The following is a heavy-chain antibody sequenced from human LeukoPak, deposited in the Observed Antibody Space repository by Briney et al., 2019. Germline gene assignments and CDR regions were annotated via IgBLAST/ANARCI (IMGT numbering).Heavy chain of an antibody. CDR1: GFTFSSYA. V-gene: IGHV3-23*01. D-gene: IGHD3-9*01. CDR3: AKHLSTGYYKIAFDV. J-gene: IGHJ3*01. Sequence: GGSLRLSCAASGFTFSSYAMSWVRQAPGKGLEWLSTISNSGGSAYYADSVKGRFTISRDNSKNTLYLQMNSLRAEDTAVYYCAKHLSTGYYKIAFDVWGQGTMVTVSS. CDR2: ISNSGGSA.